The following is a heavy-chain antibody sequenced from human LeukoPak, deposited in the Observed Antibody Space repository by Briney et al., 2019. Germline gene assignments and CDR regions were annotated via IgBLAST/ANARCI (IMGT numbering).Heavy chain of an antibody. V-gene: IGHV3-21*01. CDR1: GFTFSSYS. CDR3: ARGQQLVRDFDY. D-gene: IGHD6-13*01. J-gene: IGHJ4*02. Sequence: GGSLRLSCAASGFTFSSYSMNWVRQAPGKGLEWVSSISRSSSYIYYGDSVKGRFTISRDNAKNSLYLQMNSLRAEDTAVYYCARGQQLVRDFDYWGQGTLVTVSS. CDR2: ISRSSSYI.